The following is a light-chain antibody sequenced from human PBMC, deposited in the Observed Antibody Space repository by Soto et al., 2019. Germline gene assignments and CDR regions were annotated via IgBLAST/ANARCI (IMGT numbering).Light chain of an antibody. Sequence: DIQMTQSPSTPSGSVGDRVTITCRASQTISSWLAWYQQKPGKAPKLLIYKASTLKSGVPSRFSGSGSGTEFTLTISSLQPEDFATYYCHQYNRYSWTFGQGTKVDIK. J-gene: IGKJ1*01. CDR3: HQYNRYSWT. CDR1: QTISSW. CDR2: KAS. V-gene: IGKV1-5*03.